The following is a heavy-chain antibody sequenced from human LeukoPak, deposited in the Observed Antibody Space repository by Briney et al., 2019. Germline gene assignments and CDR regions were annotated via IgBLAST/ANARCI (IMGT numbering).Heavy chain of an antibody. V-gene: IGHV1-46*01. CDR3: VTEPPGAYYFDY. CDR1: EDGFSNHH. D-gene: IGHD4-17*01. J-gene: IGHJ4*02. CDR2: IYAGGGDT. Sequence: GASVKVSCKTSEDGFSNHHVHWVRQAPGQGLEWMGIIYAGGGDTRFARKFQGRVTMTRDTSTTTVYMDLNTLRSEDTAVYICVTEPPGAYYFDYWGQGTLVTVSS.